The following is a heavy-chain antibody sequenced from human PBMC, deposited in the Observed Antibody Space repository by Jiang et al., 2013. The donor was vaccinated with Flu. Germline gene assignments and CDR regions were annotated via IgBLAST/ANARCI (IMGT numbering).Heavy chain of an antibody. J-gene: IGHJ4*02. CDR1: GFTFSSYS. D-gene: IGHD4-23*01. Sequence: GFTFSSYSMHWVRQAPGKGLEWVAVISYDGSNKYYADSVKGRFTISRDNSKNTLYLQMNSLRAEDTAVYYCARDPAVVPFDYWGQGTLVTVSS. CDR3: ARDPAVVPFDY. V-gene: IGHV3-30-3*01. CDR2: ISYDGSNK.